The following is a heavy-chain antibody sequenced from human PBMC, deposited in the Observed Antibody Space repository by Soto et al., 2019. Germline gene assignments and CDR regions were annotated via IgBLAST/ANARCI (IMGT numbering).Heavy chain of an antibody. CDR1: GDTFSSYD. V-gene: IGHV1-69*13. CDR3: ARWPYIYCSSTSCSCAEYFQH. J-gene: IGHJ1*01. Sequence: ASVKVSCKASGDTFSSYDISWVRQAPGQGLEWMGGIIPIFGTANYAQKFQGRVTITANESTSTAYMELSSLRSEDTAVYSCARWPYIYCSSTSCSCAEYFQHWGQGTLVTVSS. D-gene: IGHD2-2*01. CDR2: IIPIFGTA.